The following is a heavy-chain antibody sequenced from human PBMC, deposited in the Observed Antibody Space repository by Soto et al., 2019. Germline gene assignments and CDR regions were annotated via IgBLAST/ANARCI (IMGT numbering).Heavy chain of an antibody. CDR3: ARDYARGWCQF. CDR1: GFDFSNSG. Sequence: PAGSLRLSCTASGFDFSNSGIQWVRQTPGKGLEWVALISFDGDKYYVDSVKGRFTISRDNPTNTVYLQMNRLRPEDTGVYYCARDYARGWCQFWGQGTLVTVSS. CDR2: ISFDGDK. V-gene: IGHV3-30*03. J-gene: IGHJ4*02. D-gene: IGHD2-8*02.